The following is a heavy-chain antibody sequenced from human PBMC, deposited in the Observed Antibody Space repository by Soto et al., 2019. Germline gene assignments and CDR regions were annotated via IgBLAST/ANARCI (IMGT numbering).Heavy chain of an antibody. CDR3: AKDTYYHDSSGYYIFDY. CDR1: GFTFSSYA. D-gene: IGHD3-22*01. CDR2: ISSNGGST. J-gene: IGHJ4*02. Sequence: GGSLRLSCAASGFTFSSYAMHWVCQAPGKGLEYVSAISSNGGSTYYANSVKGRFTISRDNSKNTVYLQMNSLRAEDTALYYCAKDTYYHDSSGYYIFDYWGQGTLVTVSS. V-gene: IGHV3-64*01.